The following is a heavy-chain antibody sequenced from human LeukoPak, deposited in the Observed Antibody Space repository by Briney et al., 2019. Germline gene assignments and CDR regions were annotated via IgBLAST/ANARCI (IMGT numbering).Heavy chain of an antibody. Sequence: ASVKVACKASGYIFTSYDINWVRQATGQGLEWMGWISAYNGNTNYAQKLQGRVTMTTDTSTSTAYMELRSLRSEDTAVYYCATDVDGDYGFDYWGQGTLVTVSS. CDR3: ATDVDGDYGFDY. V-gene: IGHV1-18*01. CDR1: GYIFTSYD. J-gene: IGHJ4*02. CDR2: ISAYNGNT. D-gene: IGHD4-17*01.